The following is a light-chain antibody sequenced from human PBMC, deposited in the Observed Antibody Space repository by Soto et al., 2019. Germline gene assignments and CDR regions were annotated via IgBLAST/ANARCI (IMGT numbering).Light chain of an antibody. J-gene: IGKJ2*01. CDR3: QQYQSFPYT. CDR1: QSISIG. V-gene: IGKV1-5*03. Sequence: DIQMTQSPSTLSASVGDRVTITCRASQSISIGLAWYQQKPGKAPNLLIYKASRLESGVPSRFSGSGSGTEFTLTISSLQPDDFATYYCQQYQSFPYTFGRGTEVEVK. CDR2: KAS.